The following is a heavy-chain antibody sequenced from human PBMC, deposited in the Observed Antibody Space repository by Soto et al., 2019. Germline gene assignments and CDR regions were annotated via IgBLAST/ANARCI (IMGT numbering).Heavy chain of an antibody. CDR2: IGGTGTTI. CDR1: GFTFTSYS. CDR3: ATKTSGYNPFDY. Sequence: PGGSLRLSCAASGFTFTSYSMSWVRQAPGKGLEWVSVIGGTGTTIYYADSVKGRFTISRDNSKNMVYLQMNSLRAEDTALYYCATKTSGYNPFDYWGQGTLVTVSS. J-gene: IGHJ4*02. D-gene: IGHD3-22*01. V-gene: IGHV3-23*01.